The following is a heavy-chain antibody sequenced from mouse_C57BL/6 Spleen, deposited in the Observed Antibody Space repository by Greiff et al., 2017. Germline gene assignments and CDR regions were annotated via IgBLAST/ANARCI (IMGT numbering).Heavy chain of an antibody. J-gene: IGHJ4*01. V-gene: IGHV5-6*02. CDR1: GFTFSSYG. CDR3: ASPDYGSSSYYAMDY. D-gene: IGHD1-1*01. CDR2: ISSGGSYT. Sequence: DVMLVESGGDLVKPGGSLKLSCAASGFTFSSYGMSWVRQTPDKRLEWVATISSGGSYTYYPDSVKGRFTISRDNAKNTLYLQMSSLKSEDTAMYYCASPDYGSSSYYAMDYWGQGTSVTVSS.